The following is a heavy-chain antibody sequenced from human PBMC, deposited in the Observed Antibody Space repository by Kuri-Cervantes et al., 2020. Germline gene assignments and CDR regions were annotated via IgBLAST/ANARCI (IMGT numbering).Heavy chain of an antibody. D-gene: IGHD4-11*01. CDR3: ATATLQKNAFDI. CDR2: FDPEGGET. J-gene: IGHJ3*02. V-gene: IGHV1-24*01. Sequence: GGSLRLSCKVSGYTLTELSMHWVRQAPGKGLEWMGGFDPEGGETIYAQKFQGRVTMTEDTSTDTAYMELSSLRSEDTAVYYCATATLQKNAFDIWGQGTMVTVSS. CDR1: GYTLTELS.